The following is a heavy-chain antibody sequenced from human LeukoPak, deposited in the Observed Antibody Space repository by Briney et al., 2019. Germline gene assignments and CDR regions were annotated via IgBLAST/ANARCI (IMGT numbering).Heavy chain of an antibody. CDR2: IYSGGST. CDR1: GFTVSSNY. V-gene: IGHV3-66*01. D-gene: IGHD3-22*01. CDR3: ARDGLYYDSSGYHDAFDI. J-gene: IGHJ3*02. Sequence: PGGSLRLSCAASGFTVSSNYMSWVRQAPGKGLEWVSVIYSGGSTYYADSVKGRFTISRDNAKNSLYLQMNSLRAEDTAVYYCARDGLYYDSSGYHDAFDIWGQGTMVTVSS.